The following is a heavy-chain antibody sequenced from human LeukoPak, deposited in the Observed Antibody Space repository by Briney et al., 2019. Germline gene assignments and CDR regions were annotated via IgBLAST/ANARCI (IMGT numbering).Heavy chain of an antibody. CDR2: IYPGDSDT. CDR1: GYSFTSYW. V-gene: IGHV5-51*01. CDR3: ARHVPDYYDSSGKGAFDI. D-gene: IGHD3-22*01. J-gene: IGHJ3*02. Sequence: GESLKISCKGSGYSFTSYWIGWVRQMPGKGLEWMGIIYPGDSDTRYSPSFQGQVTISADKSISTAYLQWSSLKASDTAMYYCARHVPDYYDSSGKGAFDIWGQGTMVTVSS.